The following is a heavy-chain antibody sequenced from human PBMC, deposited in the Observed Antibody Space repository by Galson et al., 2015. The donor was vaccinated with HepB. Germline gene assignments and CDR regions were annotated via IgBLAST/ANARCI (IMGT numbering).Heavy chain of an antibody. CDR3: ATAKRYYYDSSGYYYRHFDY. Sequence: SVKVSCKVSGYTLTELSMHWVRQAPGKGLEWMGGFDPEDGETIYAQKFQGRVTMTEDTSTDTAYMELSSLRSEDTAVYYCATAKRYYYDSSGYYYRHFDYWGQGTLVTVSS. CDR1: GYTLTELS. J-gene: IGHJ4*02. V-gene: IGHV1-24*01. D-gene: IGHD3-22*01. CDR2: FDPEDGET.